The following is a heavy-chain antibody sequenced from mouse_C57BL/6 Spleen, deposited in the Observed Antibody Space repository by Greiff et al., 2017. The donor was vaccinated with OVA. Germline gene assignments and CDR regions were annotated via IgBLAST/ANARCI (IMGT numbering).Heavy chain of an antibody. CDR2: IDPEDGDT. V-gene: IGHV14-1*01. D-gene: IGHD2-1*01. CDR3: TTRGNYLAWFAY. Sequence: VQLQQSGAELVRPGASVKLSCTASGFNIKDYYMHWVKQRPEQGLEWIGRIDPEDGDTEYAPKFQGKATMTADTSPNTAYLQLSSLTSEDTAVYYCTTRGNYLAWFAYWGQGTLVTVSA. CDR1: GFNIKDYY. J-gene: IGHJ3*01.